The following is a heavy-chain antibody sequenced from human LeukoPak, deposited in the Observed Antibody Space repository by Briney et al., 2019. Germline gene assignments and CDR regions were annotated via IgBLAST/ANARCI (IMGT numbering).Heavy chain of an antibody. J-gene: IGHJ3*02. CDR3: ARLTTLAGWDAFDI. D-gene: IGHD4-11*01. CDR2: IYPDDSDT. CDR1: GYSFTSYW. Sequence: PGESLKISCKGSGYSFTSYWIGWVRQMPGKGLEWMGIIYPDDSDTKYSPSFQGQVTISVDKSISTAYLQWSSLKASDTAMYYCARLTTLAGWDAFDIWGQGTMVTVSS. V-gene: IGHV5-51*01.